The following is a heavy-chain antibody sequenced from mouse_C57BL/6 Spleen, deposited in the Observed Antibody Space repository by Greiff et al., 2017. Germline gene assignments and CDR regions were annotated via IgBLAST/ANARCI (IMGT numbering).Heavy chain of an antibody. D-gene: IGHD6-1*01. V-gene: IGHV1-47*01. CDR2: FHPNSDDT. Sequence: QVQLQQPGAELVKPGASVKLSCKASGYTFTTYWMDWVKQKHGQGLEWIGIFHPNSDDTKYNEKFKGKATLTVEKSSSTAYLQLSSFTSDDSAVYYCATGAVYYFDYWGQGTTLTVSS. J-gene: IGHJ2*01. CDR1: GYTFTTYW. CDR3: ATGAVYYFDY.